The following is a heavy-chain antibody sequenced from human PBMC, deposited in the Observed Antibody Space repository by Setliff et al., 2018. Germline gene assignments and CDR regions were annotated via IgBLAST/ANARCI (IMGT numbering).Heavy chain of an antibody. CDR2: IYSGGNT. V-gene: IGHV4-4*07. Sequence: PSETLSLTCSVSGVSINTYYWSWIRQPAGKGLEWIGRIYSGGNTNYNPSLKSRVTMSVDTSKNQFSLRLTSVTASDTAIYYCAREQWLDPPGYYYMDVWAKGTTVTVSS. D-gene: IGHD6-19*01. CDR1: GVSINTYY. CDR3: AREQWLDPPGYYYMDV. J-gene: IGHJ6*03.